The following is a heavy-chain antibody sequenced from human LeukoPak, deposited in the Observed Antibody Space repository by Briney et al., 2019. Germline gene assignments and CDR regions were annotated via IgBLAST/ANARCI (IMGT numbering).Heavy chain of an antibody. CDR3: ARLYARRGAGGFNFDY. J-gene: IGHJ4*02. V-gene: IGHV3-48*01. CDR2: ISGSSDTI. CDR1: GFTFNSSN. D-gene: IGHD1-26*01. Sequence: PGGSMRLSCAASGFTFNSSNMNWVRQAPGKGLEWVSYISGSSDTIYYADSVKGRFTISRDNAKNSLYLQMNSLRAEDTAVYYCARLYARRGAGGFNFDYWGQGTLVTVSS.